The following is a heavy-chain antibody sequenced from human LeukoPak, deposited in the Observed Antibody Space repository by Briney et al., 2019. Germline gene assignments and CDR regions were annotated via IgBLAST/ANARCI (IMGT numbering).Heavy chain of an antibody. D-gene: IGHD6-13*01. CDR1: GGSISSSSYY. CDR2: IYYSGST. CDR3: ARNLIPEQLVLNF. J-gene: IGHJ4*02. V-gene: IGHV4-39*07. Sequence: SETLSLTCTVSGGSISSSSYYWGWIRQPPGKGLEWIGSIYYSGSTYYNPSLKSRVTISLYTSKNQFSLKLKSVTPEDTAVYYCARNLIPEQLVLNFWGQGTLVTVSS.